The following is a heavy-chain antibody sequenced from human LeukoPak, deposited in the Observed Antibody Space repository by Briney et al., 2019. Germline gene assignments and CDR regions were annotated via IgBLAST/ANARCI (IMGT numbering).Heavy chain of an antibody. V-gene: IGHV4-30-4*01. Sequence: PSETLCLTRTVSGDSAGIGDYYCGSIRQSPGNGLEWIGLIYYSGDINNNSSLKSRVVISRDTSSNQFSLKLSSVTAADTAVYYCARDVGLGGGIWGRGTLVTVSS. J-gene: IGHJ4*02. CDR2: IYYSGDI. CDR3: ARDVGLGGGI. CDR1: GDSAGIGDYY. D-gene: IGHD2-15*01.